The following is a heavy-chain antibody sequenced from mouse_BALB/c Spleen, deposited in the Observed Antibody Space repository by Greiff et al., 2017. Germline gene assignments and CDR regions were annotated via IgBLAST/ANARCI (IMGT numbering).Heavy chain of an antibody. J-gene: IGHJ3*01. CDR1: GYTFTSYW. D-gene: IGHD1-1*01. CDR2: INPSTGYT. Sequence: QVQLKESGAELAKPGASVKMSCKASGYTFTSYWMHWVKQRPGQGLEWIGYINPSTGYTEYNQKFKDKATLTADKSSSTAYMQLSSLTSEDSAVYYCARKKLEVGGFAYWGQGTLVTVSA. CDR3: ARKKLEVGGFAY. V-gene: IGHV1-7*01.